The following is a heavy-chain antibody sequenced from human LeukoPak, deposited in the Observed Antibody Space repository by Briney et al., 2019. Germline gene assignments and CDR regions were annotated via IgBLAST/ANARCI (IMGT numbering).Heavy chain of an antibody. Sequence: SGGSLRLSCAASGFTFSGYSMNWVRQAPGKGLEWVSYISSSSSTISYADSVKGRFTVSRDNAKNSQYLQMNSLRDEDTAVYFCARGGYCGGATCYDYWGQGTLVTVSS. J-gene: IGHJ4*02. CDR2: ISSSSSTI. D-gene: IGHD2-21*01. CDR3: ARGGYCGGATCYDY. V-gene: IGHV3-48*02. CDR1: GFTFSGYS.